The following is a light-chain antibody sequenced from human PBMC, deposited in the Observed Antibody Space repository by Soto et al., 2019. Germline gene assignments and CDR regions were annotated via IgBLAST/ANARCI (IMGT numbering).Light chain of an antibody. CDR2: GVT. CDR1: SSDVGGNNH. V-gene: IGLV2-14*01. Sequence: QSVLTQPASVSGSPGQSITISCAGTSSDVGGNNHVSWYQQHPGKAPKLIIYGVTNRPLGVSYRFSGSKSGNTASLTISGLQTEDEADYYCNSYAGSNNFVFGTGTKVTVL. J-gene: IGLJ1*01. CDR3: NSYAGSNNFV.